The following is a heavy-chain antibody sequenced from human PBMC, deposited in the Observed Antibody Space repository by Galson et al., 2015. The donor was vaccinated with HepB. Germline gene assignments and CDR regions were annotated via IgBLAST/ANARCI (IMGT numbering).Heavy chain of an antibody. CDR2: MNTNTGKP. V-gene: IGHV7-4-1*02. J-gene: IGHJ6*03. Sequence: SVKVSCKASGYTFTDYVVNWVRQAPGQGLEWMGWMNTNTGKPTYAPGFAGQFVFSLDTSVTTAYLQISSLETDDTAVYYCARSPLRFLDWLPYYDYYYMDVWGEGTTVTVSS. D-gene: IGHD3-3*01. CDR3: ARSPLRFLDWLPYYDYYYMDV. CDR1: GYTFTDYV.